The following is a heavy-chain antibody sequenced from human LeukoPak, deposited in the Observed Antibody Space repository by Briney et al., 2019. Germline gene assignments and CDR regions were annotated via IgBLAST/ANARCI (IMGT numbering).Heavy chain of an antibody. V-gene: IGHV3-7*01. J-gene: IGHJ4*02. CDR1: GFTFSHYW. Sequence: PGGSLRLSCAGSGFTFSHYWMSWVRQAPGKGLEWVANIRQDGSARSYVDSVKGRFTISRDNAKDSLFLQLDSLRADDTAVYYCARIGWPSNGGWYFGQWGQGTLVTVSS. CDR3: ARIGWPSNGGWYFGQ. CDR2: IRQDGSAR. D-gene: IGHD6-19*01.